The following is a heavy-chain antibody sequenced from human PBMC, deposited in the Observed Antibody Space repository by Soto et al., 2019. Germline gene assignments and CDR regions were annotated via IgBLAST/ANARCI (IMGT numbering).Heavy chain of an antibody. CDR1: GGSFSGYY. V-gene: IGHV4-34*01. D-gene: IGHD2-2*01. Sequence: QVHLQQWGAGVLKPSETLSLTCAVSGGSFSGYYWTWIRQIPGKGLEWIGEINQSANTKYNPSLLSRVAMSVDTFRNQFSLKLRSVTDADTAVYYCARSSYALNWDFHYGMQVWGQGTSVTVSS. CDR3: ARSSYALNWDFHYGMQV. J-gene: IGHJ6*02. CDR2: INQSANT.